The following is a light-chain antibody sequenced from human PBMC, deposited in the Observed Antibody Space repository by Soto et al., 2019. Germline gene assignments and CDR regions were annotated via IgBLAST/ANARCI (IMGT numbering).Light chain of an antibody. V-gene: IGKV3-11*01. Sequence: EIVLTQSPATLSLSPGERATLSCRASQSVSSYLAWYQQKPGQAPRLLIYDASNRATGIPARFSGSGSGTDFTLTISSLEPEDFPVYYCQQRSKWHLTSGGGSKVEIX. CDR3: QQRSKWHLT. J-gene: IGKJ4*01. CDR1: QSVSSY. CDR2: DAS.